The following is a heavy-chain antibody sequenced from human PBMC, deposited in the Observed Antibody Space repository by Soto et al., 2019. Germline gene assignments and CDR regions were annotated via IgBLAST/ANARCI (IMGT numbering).Heavy chain of an antibody. J-gene: IGHJ4*02. V-gene: IGHV1-3*01. Sequence: VSVTGSCKGSGYTLTGDAVGWVRQAPGQRLEWTGWINAGNGNTKYSQKFQGRVTITRDTSASTAYMELSSLRSEDTAVYYCARDRILQQLWYFDYWGQGTLVTISS. CDR1: GYTLTGDA. D-gene: IGHD6-13*01. CDR3: ARDRILQQLWYFDY. CDR2: INAGNGNT.